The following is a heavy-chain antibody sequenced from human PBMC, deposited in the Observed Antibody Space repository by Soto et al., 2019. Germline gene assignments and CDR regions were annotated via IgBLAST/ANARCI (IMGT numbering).Heavy chain of an antibody. CDR2: IYYSGST. V-gene: IGHV4-39*01. Sequence: SETLSLTCTVSGGSISSSSYYWGWIRQPPGKGLEWIGSIYYSGSTYYSPSLKSRVTISADTSKNQFSLKLSSVTAADTAVYYCARPVNYYYYYMDVWGKGTMVTVSS. J-gene: IGHJ6*03. CDR1: GGSISSSSYY. CDR3: ARPVNYYYYYMDV.